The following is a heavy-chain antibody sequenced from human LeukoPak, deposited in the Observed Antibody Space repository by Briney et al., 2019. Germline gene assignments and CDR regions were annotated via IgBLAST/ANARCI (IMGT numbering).Heavy chain of an antibody. CDR3: ARDQGYYASGSYFDQ. Sequence: GGSLRLSCAASGFTFSGYSMNWVRQAPGKGLEWISYISGSSSKIYYAGSVRGRFTISRDNSKNTVHLQMNSLRAEDTAVYYCARDQGYYASGSYFDQWGQGTLVAVSS. V-gene: IGHV3-48*01. D-gene: IGHD3-10*01. CDR1: GFTFSGYS. J-gene: IGHJ4*02. CDR2: ISGSSSKI.